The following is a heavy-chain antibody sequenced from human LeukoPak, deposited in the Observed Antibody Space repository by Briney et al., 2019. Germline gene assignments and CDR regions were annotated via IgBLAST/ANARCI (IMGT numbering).Heavy chain of an antibody. CDR1: GFTFEDYA. V-gene: IGHV3-9*01. CDR3: ARESSGYYYSGLDY. D-gene: IGHD3-22*01. J-gene: IGHJ4*02. Sequence: GRSLRLSCAASGFTFEDYAMHWVRQAPGKGLEWVSGISWNSGSIGYADSVKGRFTISRDNAKNSLYLQMNSLRAEDTAVYYCARESSGYYYSGLDYWGQGTLVTVSS. CDR2: ISWNSGSI.